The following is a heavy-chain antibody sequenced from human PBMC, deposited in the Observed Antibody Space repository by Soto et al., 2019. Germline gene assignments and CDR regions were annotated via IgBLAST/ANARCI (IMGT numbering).Heavy chain of an antibody. J-gene: IGHJ6*02. D-gene: IGHD2-2*02. Sequence: GESLKISCKAFGYIFSTYWIGWVLQMPGEGLEWMGIIYPGDSDTKYSPAFQGQVTISADKSINTAYLQWSSLEASDTAMYYCARHSDVVSVRAPISLGYYYGMDVWGQGTTVTVSS. CDR1: GYIFSTYW. CDR3: ARHSDVVSVRAPISLGYYYGMDV. CDR2: IYPGDSDT. V-gene: IGHV5-51*01.